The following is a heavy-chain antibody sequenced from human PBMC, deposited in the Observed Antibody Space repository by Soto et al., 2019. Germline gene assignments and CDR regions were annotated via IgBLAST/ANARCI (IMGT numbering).Heavy chain of an antibody. CDR3: AREDSIIITAVSDF. J-gene: IGHJ4*02. CDR1: GFTFNNYG. CDR2: ISKSDYT. Sequence: GVSMRLSGTVSGFTFNNYGINWFRQAPGQGLEWVSSISKSDYTYYSDSVKGRFTISRDNANNSVSLQMNTLRVEDTAVYYCAREDSIIITAVSDFWGQGTLVSVSS. V-gene: IGHV3-21*01. D-gene: IGHD3-22*01.